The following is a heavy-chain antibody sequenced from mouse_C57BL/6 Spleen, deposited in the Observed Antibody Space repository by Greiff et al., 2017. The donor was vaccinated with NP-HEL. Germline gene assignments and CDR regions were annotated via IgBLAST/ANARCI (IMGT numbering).Heavy chain of an antibody. D-gene: IGHD1-1*01. Sequence: EVMLVESVAELVRPGASVKLSCTASGFNIKNTYMHWVKQRPEQGLEWIGRIDPANGNTKYAPKFQGKATITADTSSNTAYLQLSSLTSEDTAIYYCARGYYYGSSPYWYFDVWGTGTTVTVSS. CDR1: GFNIKNTY. J-gene: IGHJ1*03. CDR2: IDPANGNT. V-gene: IGHV14-3*01. CDR3: ARGYYYGSSPYWYFDV.